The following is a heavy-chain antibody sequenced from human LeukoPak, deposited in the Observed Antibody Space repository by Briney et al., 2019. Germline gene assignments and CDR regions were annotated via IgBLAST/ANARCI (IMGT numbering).Heavy chain of an antibody. CDR1: GFIFSNSW. Sequence: GGSLRLSCEVSGFIFSNSWMHWVRQTPGKGLVWVSRMYGDMSDISYADSVKGRFTISRDNAKNTVYLQMNSLRGEDTAVYYCARDLGLRGSNGGQETLVTVSS. CDR2: MYGDMSDI. D-gene: IGHD4-23*01. CDR3: ARDLGLRGSN. V-gene: IGHV3-74*01. J-gene: IGHJ4*02.